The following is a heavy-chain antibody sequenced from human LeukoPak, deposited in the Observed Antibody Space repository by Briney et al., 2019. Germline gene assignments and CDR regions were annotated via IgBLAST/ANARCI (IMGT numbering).Heavy chain of an antibody. Sequence: GGSLRLSCAASGFTFSHYWMSWVRQAPGKGLEWVANIKQDGSEKYYVDSVEGRFTISRDNAKNSLYLQMNSLRAEDTAVYYCARCPPLAIEQGYYYYYMDVWGKGTTVTVSS. CDR2: IKQDGSEK. CDR3: ARCPPLAIEQGYYYYYMDV. CDR1: GFTFSHYW. J-gene: IGHJ6*03. V-gene: IGHV3-7*01. D-gene: IGHD1/OR15-1a*01.